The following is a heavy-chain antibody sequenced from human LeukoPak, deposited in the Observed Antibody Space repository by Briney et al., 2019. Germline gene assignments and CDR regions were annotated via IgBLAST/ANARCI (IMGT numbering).Heavy chain of an antibody. CDR3: ARFGAAAGTYGLPDY. J-gene: IGHJ4*02. V-gene: IGHV5-51*01. CDR2: IYPGDSDT. Sequence: GESLKISCKGSGYSFTSYWIGWVRQMPGKGLEWMGIIYPGDSDTRYSPSFQGQVTISADKSISTAYLQWSSLKASDTAMYYCARFGAAAGTYGLPDYWGQGTLVTVSS. D-gene: IGHD6-13*01. CDR1: GYSFTSYW.